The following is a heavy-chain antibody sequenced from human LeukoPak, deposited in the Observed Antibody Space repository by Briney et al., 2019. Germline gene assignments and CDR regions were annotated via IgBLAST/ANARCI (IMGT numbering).Heavy chain of an antibody. V-gene: IGHV1-69*13. CDR2: IIPIFGTA. Sequence: SVKVSCKASGGTFSSYAISWVRQAPGQGLEWMGGIIPIFGTANYAQKFQGRVTITADESTNTAYMELSSLRSEDTAVYYCARGGVDQNWFDPWGQGTLVTVSS. D-gene: IGHD3-16*01. J-gene: IGHJ5*02. CDR3: ARGGVDQNWFDP. CDR1: GGTFSSYA.